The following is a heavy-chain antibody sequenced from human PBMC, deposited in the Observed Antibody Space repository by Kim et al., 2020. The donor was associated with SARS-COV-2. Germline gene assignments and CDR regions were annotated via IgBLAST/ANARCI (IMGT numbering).Heavy chain of an antibody. V-gene: IGHV3-21*01. J-gene: IGHJ6*04. CDR3: ARATPFYAYCSGGSCSYYYYGMDV. D-gene: IGHD2-15*01. CDR2: ISSSSSYI. Sequence: GGSLRLSCAASGFTFSSYSMNWVRQAPGKGLEWVSSISSSSSYIYYADSVKGRFTISRDNAKNSLYLQMNSLRAEDTAVYYCARATPFYAYCSGGSCSYYYYGMDVWGKGTTVTVSS. CDR1: GFTFSSYS.